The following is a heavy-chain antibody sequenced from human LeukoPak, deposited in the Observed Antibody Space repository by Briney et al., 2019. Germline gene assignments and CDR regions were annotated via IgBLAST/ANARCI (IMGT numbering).Heavy chain of an antibody. Sequence: GASVKVSCKASGYTFTSYGISWVRQAPGQGLEWMGWISAYNGNTNYAQKLQGRVTMTTDTSTSTAYMELRSLRSDGTAVYYCARDLAVGDFWSGYYRWFDPWGQGTLVTVSS. CDR2: ISAYNGNT. D-gene: IGHD3-3*01. CDR1: GYTFTSYG. J-gene: IGHJ5*02. V-gene: IGHV1-18*01. CDR3: ARDLAVGDFWSGYYRWFDP.